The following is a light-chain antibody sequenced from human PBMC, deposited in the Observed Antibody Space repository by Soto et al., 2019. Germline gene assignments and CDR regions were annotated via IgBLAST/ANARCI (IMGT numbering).Light chain of an antibody. Sequence: EIVLTQSPGTLSLSPGERATLFCRASQSVSNNYLAWYQQKPGQAPRLLIYGASNRATGIPDRFSGSGSGTDFTLTISRLEPEDFAVYYCQQRSNSFGQGTRLEIK. CDR1: QSVSNNY. CDR2: GAS. CDR3: QQRSNS. V-gene: IGKV3D-20*02. J-gene: IGKJ5*01.